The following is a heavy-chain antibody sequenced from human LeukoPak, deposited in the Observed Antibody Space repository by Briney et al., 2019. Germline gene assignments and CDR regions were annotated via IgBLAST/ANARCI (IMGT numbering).Heavy chain of an antibody. CDR2: INPNSGDT. D-gene: IGHD3-9*01. V-gene: IGHV1-2*06. CDR1: GYTLTVYY. CDR3: ARVRSGFLRYFRSWFDP. Sequence: ASVKVSCKASGYTLTVYYIHWVRQAPGQGLEWMGRINPNSGDTNFAQKFQGRVTMTRDTSISTAYMDLSGLRPDDTAVYYCARVRSGFLRYFRSWFDPWGQGTLVTVSS. J-gene: IGHJ5*02.